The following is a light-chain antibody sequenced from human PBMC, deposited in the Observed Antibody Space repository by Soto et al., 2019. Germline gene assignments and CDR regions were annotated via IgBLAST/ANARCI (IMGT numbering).Light chain of an antibody. J-gene: IGLJ2*01. CDR1: SSDIGRYNF. CDR2: DVS. Sequence: QSALTQPRSVSGSPGQSVTISCTGSSSDIGRYNFVSWYQQLPGKAPKLMIYDVSERPSGVPDRFSGSKSGNTASLTISGLQAEDEADYYCASYTSSSTSVIFGRGTKLTVL. V-gene: IGLV2-11*01. CDR3: ASYTSSSTSVI.